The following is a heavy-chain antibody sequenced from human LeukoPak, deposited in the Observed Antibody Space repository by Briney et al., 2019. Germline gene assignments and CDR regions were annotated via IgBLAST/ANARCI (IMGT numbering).Heavy chain of an antibody. D-gene: IGHD2-21*02. CDR2: IKSKTDGGTT. CDR3: AKDPTMPRRVTDSWFDP. V-gene: IGHV3-15*01. Sequence: GGSLRLSCAASGFTFSNAWMSWVRQAPGKGLEWVGRIKSKTDGGTTDYAAPVKGRFTISRDDSKNTLYLQMNSLKTEDTAVYYCAKDPTMPRRVTDSWFDPWGQGTLVTVSS. CDR1: GFTFSNAW. J-gene: IGHJ5*02.